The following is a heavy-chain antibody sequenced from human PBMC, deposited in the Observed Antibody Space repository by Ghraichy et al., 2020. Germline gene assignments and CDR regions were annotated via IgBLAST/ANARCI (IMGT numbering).Heavy chain of an antibody. J-gene: IGHJ6*03. CDR3: ARHWEASFYYYYYMDV. CDR2: VYYSGST. Sequence: SQTLSRTCTISGGSISSSSYYWGWVRQPPGKGLEWIGIVYYSGSTYYNPSLKSRVTMSVDTSNNQFSLKMDSVTAADRAVYYCARHWEASFYYYYYMDVWGKGTTVAVSS. V-gene: IGHV4-39*01. CDR1: GGSISSSSYY. D-gene: IGHD1-26*01.